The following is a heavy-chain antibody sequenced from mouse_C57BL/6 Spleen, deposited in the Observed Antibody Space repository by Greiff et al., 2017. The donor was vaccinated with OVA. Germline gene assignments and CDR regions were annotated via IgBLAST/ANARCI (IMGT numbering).Heavy chain of an antibody. CDR3: ARLDYGSSYRYFDV. CDR1: GYTFTSYG. CDR2: IHPRSGNT. Sequence: QVQLQQSGAELARPGASVKLSCKASGYTFTSYGISWVKQRTGQGLEWIGEIHPRSGNTYYNEKFKGKATLTADKSSSTAYMELRSLTSEDSAVYFCARLDYGSSYRYFDVWGTGTTVTVSS. D-gene: IGHD1-1*01. J-gene: IGHJ1*03. V-gene: IGHV1-81*01.